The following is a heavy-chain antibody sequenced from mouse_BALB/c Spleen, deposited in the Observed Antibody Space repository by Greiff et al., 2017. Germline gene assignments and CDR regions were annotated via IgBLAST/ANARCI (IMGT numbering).Heavy chain of an antibody. CDR2: IDPANGNT. V-gene: IGHV14-3*02. CDR1: GFNIKDTY. J-gene: IGHJ2*01. D-gene: IGHD2-14*01. CDR3: ASDRNYFDY. Sequence: VQLKESGAELVKPGASVKLSCTASGFNIKDTYMHWVKQRPEQGLEWIGRIDPANGNTKYDPKFQGKATITADTSSNTAYLQLSSLTSEDTAVYYCASDRNYFDYWGQGTTLTVSS.